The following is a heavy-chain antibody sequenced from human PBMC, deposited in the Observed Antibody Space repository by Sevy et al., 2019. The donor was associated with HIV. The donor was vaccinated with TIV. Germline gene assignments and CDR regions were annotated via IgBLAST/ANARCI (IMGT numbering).Heavy chain of an antibody. CDR3: AREGGECSSLRRYFDY. Sequence: SETLSLTCTVSGGSISSYYWSWIRQPPGKGLEWIGHIYYSGSTNYNPSLKSRVTISVDTSKNQFSLKLSSVTAADTAVYYCAREGGECSSLRRYFDYWGQGTLVTVSS. V-gene: IGHV4-59*01. CDR2: IYYSGST. CDR1: GGSISSYY. J-gene: IGHJ4*02. D-gene: IGHD6-6*01.